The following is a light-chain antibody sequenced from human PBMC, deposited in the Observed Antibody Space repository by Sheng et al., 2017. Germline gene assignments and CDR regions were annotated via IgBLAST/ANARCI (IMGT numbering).Light chain of an antibody. CDR3: CSYTISNTWV. CDR1: SSDIGSYKL. J-gene: IGLJ3*02. CDR2: DVN. V-gene: IGLV2-23*02. Sequence: QSALTQPASVSVSPGQSITISCTGTSSDIGSYKLVSWYQQSSKAPKVIIYDVNKRPSGVSNRFSGSKSGNTASLTISGLQAEDEADYHCCSYTISNTWVFGGGTKLTVL.